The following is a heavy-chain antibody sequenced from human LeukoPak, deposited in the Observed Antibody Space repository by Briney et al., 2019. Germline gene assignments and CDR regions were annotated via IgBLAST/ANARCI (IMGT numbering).Heavy chain of an antibody. CDR2: ISFDGSAK. D-gene: IGHD6-13*01. V-gene: IGHV3-30*18. CDR3: AEDRVTAAGYYFDY. J-gene: IGHJ4*02. CDR1: GFTFSNYG. Sequence: GGSLRLSCAASGFTFSNYGMHWVRQAPGKGLEWESVISFDGSAKYYADSVKGRFTMSRDNSKNTLYLQMTSPRAEDTAVYYCAEDRVTAAGYYFDYWGQGTLVTVSS.